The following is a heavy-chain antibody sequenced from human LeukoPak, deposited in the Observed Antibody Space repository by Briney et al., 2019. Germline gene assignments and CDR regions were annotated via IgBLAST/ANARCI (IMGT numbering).Heavy chain of an antibody. CDR3: AKDIAHSNLSGGAFDI. CDR1: GFTFSSYG. J-gene: IGHJ3*02. V-gene: IGHV3-23*01. D-gene: IGHD2/OR15-2a*01. CDR2: ISGSGYYT. Sequence: PGGSLRLSCAASGFTFSSYGMSWVRQAPGKGLEGVAAISGSGYYTYYADSVKGRFTISRDNAKNSLYLQMNSLRPEDMALYYCAKDIAHSNLSGGAFDIWGQGTMVTVSS.